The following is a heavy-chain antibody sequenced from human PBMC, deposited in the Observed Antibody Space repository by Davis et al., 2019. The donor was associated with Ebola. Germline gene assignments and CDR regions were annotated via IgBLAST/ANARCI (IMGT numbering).Heavy chain of an antibody. CDR2: IYSGGST. D-gene: IGHD4-17*01. CDR3: ARDRRAGDYGYYFDY. CDR1: GFTVSSNY. V-gene: IGHV3-53*01. Sequence: GESLKISCAASGFTVSSNYMSWVRQAPGKGLEWVSVIYSGGSTYYADSVKGRFTISRDNSKNTLYLQMNSLRAEDTAVYYCARDRRAGDYGYYFDYWGQGTLVTVSS. J-gene: IGHJ4*02.